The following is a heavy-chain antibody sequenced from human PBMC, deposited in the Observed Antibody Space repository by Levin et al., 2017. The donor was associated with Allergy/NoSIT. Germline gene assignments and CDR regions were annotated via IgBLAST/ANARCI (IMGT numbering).Heavy chain of an antibody. J-gene: IGHJ4*02. CDR1: GFTFRNHG. CDR3: ARDIAAVRLDY. CDR2: IWYDGSNK. Sequence: PGGSLRLSCAASGFTFRNHGMHWVRQAPGKGLEWVAVIWYDGSNKYYADSVKGRFTTSRDNSRNTLYLEMNSLRAEDTAVYYCARDIAAVRLDYWCQGTLVTVSS. D-gene: IGHD6-25*01. V-gene: IGHV3-33*01.